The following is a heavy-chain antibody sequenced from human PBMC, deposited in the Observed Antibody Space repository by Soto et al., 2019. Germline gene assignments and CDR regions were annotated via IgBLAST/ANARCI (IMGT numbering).Heavy chain of an antibody. V-gene: IGHV3-9*01. J-gene: IGHJ3*02. CDR2: ISWNSGFT. Sequence: EVQLVESGGGLLQPGRSLRLSCAASGFSFDDFLMHWVRQAPGKGLEWVAGISWNSGFTGYADSVKGRFTLSRDNANNSLYLQMNSLRAEDTAFYYCVKDMSSSSWYAFDIWGQGTMVTVSP. D-gene: IGHD6-13*01. CDR3: VKDMSSSSWYAFDI. CDR1: GFSFDDFL.